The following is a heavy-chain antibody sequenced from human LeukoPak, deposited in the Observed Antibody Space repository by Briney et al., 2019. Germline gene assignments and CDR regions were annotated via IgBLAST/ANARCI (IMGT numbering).Heavy chain of an antibody. V-gene: IGHV1-2*02. D-gene: IGHD3-22*01. J-gene: IGHJ4*02. CDR3: ARDTYDYGSGFIDYFDS. CDR1: GYTFTAYY. CDR2: INPNSGAT. Sequence: ASVKVSCKASGYTFTAYYMHWVRQAPGQGLEWVGWINPNSGATNHAQRFQGRVTMTRDTSINTAYMELSRLTSDDTAVYYCARDTYDYGSGFIDYFDSWGRGILVTVSS.